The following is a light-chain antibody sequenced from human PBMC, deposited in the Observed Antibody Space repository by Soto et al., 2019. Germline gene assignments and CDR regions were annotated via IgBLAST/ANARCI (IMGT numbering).Light chain of an antibody. CDR3: SSYTSSSTLAV. Sequence: QSALTQPASVSGSPGQSITISCTGTSSDVGGYNYVSWYQQHPGKAPKLMIYDVSNRPSGVSNRFSGSKSGNTASLTISGLPAEDEADYYCSSYTSSSTLAVLGTGTQLTVL. J-gene: IGLJ1*01. CDR1: SSDVGGYNY. V-gene: IGLV2-14*01. CDR2: DVS.